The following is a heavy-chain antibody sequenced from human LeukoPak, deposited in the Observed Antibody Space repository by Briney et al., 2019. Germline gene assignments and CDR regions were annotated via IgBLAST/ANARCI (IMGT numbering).Heavy chain of an antibody. Sequence: EASVKVSCKASGYTFTSYGISWVRQAPGQGLEWMGWISAYNGNTNYAQKLQGRVTMTTDTSTSTAYMEVRSLRSDDTAVYYCTRDLGQWLIQGIFFDYWGQGTQVTVSP. CDR2: ISAYNGNT. CDR3: TRDLGQWLIQGIFFDY. CDR1: GYTFTSYG. D-gene: IGHD6-19*01. J-gene: IGHJ4*02. V-gene: IGHV1-18*01.